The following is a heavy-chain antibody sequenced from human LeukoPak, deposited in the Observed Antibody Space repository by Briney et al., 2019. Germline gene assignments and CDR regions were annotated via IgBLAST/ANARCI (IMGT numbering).Heavy chain of an antibody. Sequence: PGGSLRLSCATSGFTFSDYYMSWIRQAPGKGLEWVSNINNGGSTMYYADSVKGRFTISRDNAKNSLYLQMNSLRAEDTAVYYCARRGWAAGTLDYWGQGSLVTVSS. CDR2: INNGGSTM. D-gene: IGHD6-13*01. CDR3: ARRGWAAGTLDY. V-gene: IGHV3-11*01. CDR1: GFTFSDYY. J-gene: IGHJ4*02.